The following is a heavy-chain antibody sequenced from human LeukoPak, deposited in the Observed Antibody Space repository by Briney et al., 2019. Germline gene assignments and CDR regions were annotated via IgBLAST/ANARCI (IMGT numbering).Heavy chain of an antibody. D-gene: IGHD6-13*01. J-gene: IGHJ5*02. V-gene: IGHV1-2*02. Sequence: ASVKVSCKASGYTFTTYYMHWVRQAPGQGLEWMGWINPNSGGTNYAQKFQGRVTMTRDTSISTAYMELSRLRSDDTAVYYCARTGSPRYWFDPWGQGTLVTVSS. CDR1: GYTFTTYY. CDR3: ARTGSPRYWFDP. CDR2: INPNSGGT.